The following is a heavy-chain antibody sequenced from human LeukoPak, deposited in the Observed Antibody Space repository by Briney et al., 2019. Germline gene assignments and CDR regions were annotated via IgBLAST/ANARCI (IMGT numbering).Heavy chain of an antibody. CDR1: GFTISRYW. Sequence: GGSLRLSCAASGFTISRYWMSWVRQAPGKGPEWVANIKEDGSEKSCVDSVKGRFTISRDNAKNSLYLQMNSLRAEDTAVYYCARNANWGQGTLVTVSS. CDR3: ARNAN. CDR2: IKEDGSEK. D-gene: IGHD2-8*01. V-gene: IGHV3-7*01. J-gene: IGHJ4*02.